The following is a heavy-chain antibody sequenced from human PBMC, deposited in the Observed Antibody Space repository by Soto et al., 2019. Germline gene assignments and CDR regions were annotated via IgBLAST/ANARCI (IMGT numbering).Heavy chain of an antibody. D-gene: IGHD3-9*01. CDR2: ISGSGRST. CDR3: AKEILPGPHRDFDY. CDR1: GFTFSTYA. Sequence: PGGSLRLSCAASGFTFSTYAMSWVRQAPGRGLEWVSAISGSGRSTYYADSVKGRFTISRDNSENTLYLQMNSLRAEDTAVYYCAKEILPGPHRDFDYWGQGTLVTVSS. V-gene: IGHV3-23*01. J-gene: IGHJ4*02.